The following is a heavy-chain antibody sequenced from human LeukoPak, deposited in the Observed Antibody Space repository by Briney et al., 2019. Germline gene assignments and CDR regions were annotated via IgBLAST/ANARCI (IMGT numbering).Heavy chain of an antibody. CDR2: IYTSGST. Sequence: NPSETLSLTCTVSGGSISSYYWSWIRQPAGKGLEWIGRIYTSGSTNYNPSLKSRVTMSVDTSKNQFSLKLSSVTAADTAVYYCARLIRFLDEYYFGYWGQGTLVTVSS. V-gene: IGHV4-4*07. CDR3: ARLIRFLDEYYFGY. CDR1: GGSISSYY. D-gene: IGHD3-3*01. J-gene: IGHJ4*02.